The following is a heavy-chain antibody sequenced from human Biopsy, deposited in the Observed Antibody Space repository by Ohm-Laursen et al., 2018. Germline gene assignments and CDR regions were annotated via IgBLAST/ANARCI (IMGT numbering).Heavy chain of an antibody. Sequence: SLRLSCTASGFTFCRYSMNWIRQAPGKGLEWVAKINQEGSDKYYADSVKGRFTISRDNIKNSLYLETNSLTPEDTAVYYCARGGFFAYSTFDYWGQGALVTVSS. D-gene: IGHD4-11*01. CDR3: ARGGFFAYSTFDY. J-gene: IGHJ4*02. CDR2: INQEGSDK. CDR1: GFTFCRYS. V-gene: IGHV3-7*01.